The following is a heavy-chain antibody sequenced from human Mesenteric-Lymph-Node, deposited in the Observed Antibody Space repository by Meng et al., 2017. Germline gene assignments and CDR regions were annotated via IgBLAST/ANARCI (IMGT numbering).Heavy chain of an antibody. D-gene: IGHD3-22*01. J-gene: IGHJ4*02. Sequence: SETLSLTCTVSGGSISSGSYYWSWIRQPAGKGLEWIGRIYTSGSTNYNPSLKSRVTISVDTSKNQFSLKLSSVTAADTAVYYCARFPTYYYDSSGYSTGWGQGTLVTVSS. CDR3: ARFPTYYYDSSGYSTG. CDR2: IYTSGST. CDR1: GGSISSGSYY. V-gene: IGHV4-61*02.